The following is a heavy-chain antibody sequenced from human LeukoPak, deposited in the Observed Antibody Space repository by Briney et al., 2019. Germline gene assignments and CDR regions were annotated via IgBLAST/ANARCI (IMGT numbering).Heavy chain of an antibody. Sequence: ASVKVSCKASGYTFTDYGIHWVRQAPGQGLEWMSWVSTFNGHRLYGQRFQGRVTMTTDPSTTTVYMELTSLTSDDTALYYCARDAVGARAFDVWGQGTMVTVSS. CDR1: GYTFTDYG. CDR2: VSTFNGHR. V-gene: IGHV1-18*01. J-gene: IGHJ3*01. CDR3: ARDAVGARAFDV. D-gene: IGHD1-26*01.